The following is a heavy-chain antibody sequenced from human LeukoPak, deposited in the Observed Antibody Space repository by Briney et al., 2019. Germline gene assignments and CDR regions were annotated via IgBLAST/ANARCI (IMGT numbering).Heavy chain of an antibody. CDR3: ARVYSSSWFHAAFDI. CDR1: GGSISSYY. J-gene: IGHJ3*02. CDR2: IYYSGST. D-gene: IGHD6-13*01. Sequence: PSETLSLTCTVSGGSISSYYWSWIRQPPGKGLEWIGYIYYSGSTNYNPSLKSRVTISVDTSKNQFSLKLSSVTAADTAVYYCARVYSSSWFHAAFDIWGQGTMVTVSS. V-gene: IGHV4-59*08.